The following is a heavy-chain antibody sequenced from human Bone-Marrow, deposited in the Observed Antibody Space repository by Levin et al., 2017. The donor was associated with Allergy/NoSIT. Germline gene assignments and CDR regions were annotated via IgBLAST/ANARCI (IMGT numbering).Heavy chain of an antibody. CDR2: TIPIFGKN. Sequence: ASVKVSCKASGGTFSNYAFNWVRQAPGQGLEWLGGTIPIFGKNHYAQKVQGRVTITADDSTSTAYMELNSLTSEDTAIYYCAKVGVEVPASFYFYFMDVWGKGTTVTVSS. V-gene: IGHV1-69*13. CDR1: GGTFSNYA. J-gene: IGHJ6*03. D-gene: IGHD2-2*01. CDR3: AKVGVEVPASFYFYFMDV.